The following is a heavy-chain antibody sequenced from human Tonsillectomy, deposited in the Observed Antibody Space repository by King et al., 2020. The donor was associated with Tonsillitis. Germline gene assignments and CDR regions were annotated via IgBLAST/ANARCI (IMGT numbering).Heavy chain of an antibody. V-gene: IGHV3-48*02. Sequence: VQLVESGGGLVQPGESLRLSCAASGFTFSSYSMNWVRQAPGKGLEWVSYISSSSSTVYYADSVKGRFTISRDNAKNSLYLQMNSLRDEDTAVYYCARDRGITMVRGLITYYYYGMDVWGQGTTVTVSS. J-gene: IGHJ6*02. CDR3: ARDRGITMVRGLITYYYYGMDV. CDR2: ISSSSSTV. CDR1: GFTFSSYS. D-gene: IGHD3-10*01.